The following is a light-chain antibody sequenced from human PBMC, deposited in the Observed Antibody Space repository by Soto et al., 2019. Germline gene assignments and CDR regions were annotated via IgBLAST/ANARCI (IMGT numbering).Light chain of an antibody. Sequence: EIVMTQSPATLSVSPGERATLSCRASQSVNNHLAWYQQKKPGQAPRLLIYGASTRATGIPARFSGSGSGTEFTLNISSLQSEDFAVYYCQQYNNWSGTFGQGTKLEIK. CDR2: GAS. J-gene: IGKJ2*01. V-gene: IGKV3-15*01. CDR3: QQYNNWSGT. CDR1: QSVNNH.